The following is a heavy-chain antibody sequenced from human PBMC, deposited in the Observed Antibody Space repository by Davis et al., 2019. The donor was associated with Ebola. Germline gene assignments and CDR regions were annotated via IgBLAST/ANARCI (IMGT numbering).Heavy chain of an antibody. CDR3: TKDFDAAWGF. J-gene: IGHJ4*03. V-gene: IGHV3-74*01. D-gene: IGHD3-16*01. CDR1: GFPFSSYS. Sequence: HTGGSLRLSCAASGFPFSSYSMNWVRQAPGKGLVWVSRISPDGTLRNYADSVKGRFTISRDNARDTLYLQMNSLRAEDTALYYCTKDFDAAWGFWGQGTMVTVSS. CDR2: ISPDGTLR.